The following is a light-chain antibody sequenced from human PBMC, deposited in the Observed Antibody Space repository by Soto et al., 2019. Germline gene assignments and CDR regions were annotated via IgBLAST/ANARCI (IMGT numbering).Light chain of an antibody. J-gene: IGLJ1*01. CDR3: SSYTITNDIV. Sequence: QAALTHPASVSGSPGHAITISCTGTSSDVGSYNLVSWYQQHPGKAPKLMIYEVSNRPSGVSTRFSGSKSGNTASLTISGLQAEEEADYYCSSYTITNDIVFGTGTKVTVL. CDR1: SSDVGSYNL. V-gene: IGLV2-14*02. CDR2: EVS.